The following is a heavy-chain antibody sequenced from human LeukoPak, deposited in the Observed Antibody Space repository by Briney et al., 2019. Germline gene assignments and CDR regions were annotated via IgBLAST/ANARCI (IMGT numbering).Heavy chain of an antibody. CDR1: GFAFSSYN. CDR3: ARGYSSGWTYTGYYYGMDV. V-gene: IGHV3-66*01. CDR2: IYSGGST. J-gene: IGHJ6*02. D-gene: IGHD6-19*01. Sequence: PGGSLRLSCAASGFAFSSYNMNWVRQAPGKGLEWVSVIYSGGSTYYADSVKGRFTISRDNAKNSLYLQMNSLRAEDTAVYYCARGYSSGWTYTGYYYGMDVWGQGTTVTVSS.